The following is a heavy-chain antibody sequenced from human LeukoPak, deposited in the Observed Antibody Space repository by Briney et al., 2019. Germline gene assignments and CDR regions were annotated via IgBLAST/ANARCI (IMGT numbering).Heavy chain of an antibody. V-gene: IGHV3-33*06. CDR1: GFTFSSYG. CDR2: IWYDGSNK. J-gene: IGHJ4*02. CDR3: AKDPHQRIAVAGYFDY. Sequence: GRPLRLSCAASGFTFSSYGMHWVRQAPGKGLEWVAVIWYDGSNKNYADSVKGRFTISRDNSKNTLYLQMNSLRVEDTAVYYCAKDPHQRIAVAGYFDYWGQGTLVTVSS. D-gene: IGHD6-19*01.